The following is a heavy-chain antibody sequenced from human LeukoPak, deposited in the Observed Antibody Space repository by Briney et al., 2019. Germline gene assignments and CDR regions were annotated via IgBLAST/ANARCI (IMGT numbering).Heavy chain of an antibody. CDR1: GYTLTELS. CDR2: FDPEDGET. CDR3: ATGPSRESYYYYYMDV. D-gene: IGHD5-24*01. V-gene: IGHV1-24*01. Sequence: GASVKASCKVSGYTLTELSMHWVRQAPGKGLEWMGGFDPEDGETIYAQKFQGRVTMTEDTSTDTAYMELSSLRSEDTAVYYCATGPSRESYYYYYMDVWGKGTTVTVSS. J-gene: IGHJ6*03.